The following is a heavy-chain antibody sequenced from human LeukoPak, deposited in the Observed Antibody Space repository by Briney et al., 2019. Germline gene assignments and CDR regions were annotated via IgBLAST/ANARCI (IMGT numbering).Heavy chain of an antibody. CDR1: GYTFTSYG. D-gene: IGHD2-15*01. CDR2: ISAYNGNT. J-gene: IGHJ5*02. CDR3: ARDRYGSGGSCYRFWFDP. Sequence: ASVKVSCKASGYTFTSYGISWVRQAPGQGLEWLGWISAYNGNTNYAHKVQGRVTMTTDTSTNTAYMDLMSLRSDDTAVYYCARDRYGSGGSCYRFWFDPWGQGTLVIVSS. V-gene: IGHV1-18*01.